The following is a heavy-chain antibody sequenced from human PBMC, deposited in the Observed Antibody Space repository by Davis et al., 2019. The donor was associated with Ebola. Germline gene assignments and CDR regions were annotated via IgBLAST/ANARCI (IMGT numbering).Heavy chain of an antibody. CDR1: GGTFSSYA. Sequence: SVKVSCKASGGTFSSYAISWVRQAPGQGLEWMGGIIPIFGTANYAQKFQGRVTITADKSTSTAYMELSSLRSEDTAVYYCARGGVACSDLDYWGQGTLVAVSS. J-gene: IGHJ4*02. V-gene: IGHV1-69*06. D-gene: IGHD3-10*02. CDR2: IIPIFGTA. CDR3: ARGGVACSDLDY.